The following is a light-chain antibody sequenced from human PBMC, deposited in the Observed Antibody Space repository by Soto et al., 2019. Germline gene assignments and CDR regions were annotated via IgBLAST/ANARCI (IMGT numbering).Light chain of an antibody. V-gene: IGKV3-20*01. J-gene: IGKJ2*01. CDR3: QQYGGSQGYT. CDR2: AAS. Sequence: EIVLTQSPGTLSLSPGERATLSCWASQSVNSNYLAWYQQKPGQAPRLLIYAASRRVTGIPDRFSGSGSGTDFTLTISRLEPDDFAVYFCQQYGGSQGYTFGQGTKLEI. CDR1: QSVNSNY.